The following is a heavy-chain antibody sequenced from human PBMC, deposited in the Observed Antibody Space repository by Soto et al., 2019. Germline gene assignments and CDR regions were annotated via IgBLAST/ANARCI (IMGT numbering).Heavy chain of an antibody. Sequence: GGSLRLSCAASGFTFSSYAMSWVRQAPGKGLEWVSAISGSGGSTYYADSVKGRFTISRDNSKNTLYLQMNSLRAEDTAVYYCAKNPHKYYYDSSGYYYWFDPWGQGTLVTVSS. CDR1: GFTFSSYA. CDR3: AKNPHKYYYDSSGYYYWFDP. D-gene: IGHD3-22*01. V-gene: IGHV3-23*01. CDR2: ISGSGGST. J-gene: IGHJ5*02.